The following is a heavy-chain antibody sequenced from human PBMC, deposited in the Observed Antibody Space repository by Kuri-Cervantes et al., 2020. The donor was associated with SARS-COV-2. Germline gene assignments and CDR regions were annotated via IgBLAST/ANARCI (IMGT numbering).Heavy chain of an antibody. Sequence: GESLKISCAASGFTFSSYWMSWVRQAPGKGLEWVGRIKSKTDGGTTDYAAPVKGRFTISRDDSKNTLYLQMNSLKTEDTAVYYCTSQSPLFSSPDYWGQGTLVTVSS. CDR1: GFTFSSYW. J-gene: IGHJ4*02. V-gene: IGHV3-15*01. CDR3: TSQSPLFSSPDY. CDR2: IKSKTDGGTT. D-gene: IGHD6-13*01.